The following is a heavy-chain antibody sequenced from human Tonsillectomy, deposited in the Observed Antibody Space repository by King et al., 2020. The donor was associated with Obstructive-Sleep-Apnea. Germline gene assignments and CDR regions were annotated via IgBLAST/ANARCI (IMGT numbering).Heavy chain of an antibody. Sequence: TLKESGPALVKPTHTLTLTCTFSGVSLSTSGMCVNCIRQPPGKALEWLARIDWDDDKYYSTSLKTRLTISKDTSKNQVVLTVTNIDPVDTATYYCARGAITGTTPSWFDPWGQGTLVTVSS. V-gene: IGHV2-70*11. CDR3: ARGAITGTTPSWFDP. CDR1: GVSLSTSGMC. CDR2: IDWDDDK. D-gene: IGHD1-20*01. J-gene: IGHJ5*02.